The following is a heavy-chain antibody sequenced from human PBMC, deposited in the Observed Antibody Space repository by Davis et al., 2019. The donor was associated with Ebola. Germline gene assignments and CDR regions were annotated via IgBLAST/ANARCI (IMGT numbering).Heavy chain of an antibody. CDR2: ISSSSSYI. J-gene: IGHJ4*02. CDR1: GFTFSSYS. Sequence: GESLKISCAASGFTFSSYSMNWVRQAPGKGLEWVSSISSSSSYIYYADSVKGRFTISRDNAKNSLYLQMNTLRVEDTAIYFCAKDRGEGADYGDYYDSWGQGTLVTVSS. D-gene: IGHD4-17*01. CDR3: AKDRGEGADYGDYYDS. V-gene: IGHV3-21*04.